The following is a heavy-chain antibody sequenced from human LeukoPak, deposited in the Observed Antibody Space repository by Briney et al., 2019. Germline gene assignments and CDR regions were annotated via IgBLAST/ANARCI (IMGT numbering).Heavy chain of an antibody. Sequence: PSETLSLTCLVSGFSISSDDCWGWIRQPPGEGLEWIGSISNRGSPYYNPSLKSRVTMSVDTPNNHFSLRLSSVTAADTAVYYCVRDGGFYYTASPNSWFDPWGQGTLVTVSS. CDR3: VRDGGFYYTASPNSWFDP. CDR1: GFSISSDDC. J-gene: IGHJ5*02. CDR2: ISNRGSP. D-gene: IGHD2-15*01. V-gene: IGHV4-38-2*02.